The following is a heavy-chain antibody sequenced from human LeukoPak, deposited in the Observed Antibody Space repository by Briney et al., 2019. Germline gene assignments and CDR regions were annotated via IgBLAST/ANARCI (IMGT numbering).Heavy chain of an antibody. CDR3: ARGKGLRYFDWLLSDFDY. CDR2: ISSSGNTI. Sequence: GGSLRLSCAASGFTFSDYYMSWIRQAPGKGLEWVSYISSSGNTIYYADSVKGRFTISRDDAKNSLYLQMNSLRPEDTAMYYCARGKGLRYFDWLLSDFDYWGQGTLVTVSS. J-gene: IGHJ4*02. CDR1: GFTFSDYY. D-gene: IGHD3-9*01. V-gene: IGHV3-11*04.